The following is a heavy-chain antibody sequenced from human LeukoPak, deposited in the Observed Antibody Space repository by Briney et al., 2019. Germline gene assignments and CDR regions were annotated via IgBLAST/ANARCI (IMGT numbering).Heavy chain of an antibody. V-gene: IGHV3-30*18. D-gene: IGHD3-22*01. CDR3: AKETSSGYPDD. Sequence: GGSLRLSCAASGFTFSSYGMHWVRQAPGKGLEWVAVISYDGSNKYYADSVKGRFTISRDNSKNTLYLQMNSLRAEDTAVYYCAKETSSGYPDDWGQETLVTVSS. CDR2: ISYDGSNK. CDR1: GFTFSSYG. J-gene: IGHJ4*02.